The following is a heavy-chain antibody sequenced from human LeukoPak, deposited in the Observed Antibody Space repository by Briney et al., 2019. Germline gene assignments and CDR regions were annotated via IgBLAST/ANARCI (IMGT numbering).Heavy chain of an antibody. Sequence: PSETLSFTCAVSGGSISSNNWWSWVRQPPGKGLEWIGEIYHSGNANYNPSLKTRVTMSVDKSKNQFSLILSSVTAADTAVYYCARAPITMVVPFDYWGQGTLVTVSS. D-gene: IGHD3-10*01. V-gene: IGHV4-4*02. CDR2: IYHSGNA. CDR3: ARAPITMVVPFDY. CDR1: GGSISSNNW. J-gene: IGHJ4*02.